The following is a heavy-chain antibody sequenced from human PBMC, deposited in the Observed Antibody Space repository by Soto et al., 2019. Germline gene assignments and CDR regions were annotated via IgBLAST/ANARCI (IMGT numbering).Heavy chain of an antibody. V-gene: IGHV5-51*01. CDR1: GYSFTNYW. J-gene: IGHJ6*02. Sequence: PGESLKISCNGSGYSFTNYWIGWVRQMPGKGLEWMGIIYPGDSDTKYSPSFQGQVTISVDKSITTAYLQWSSLKASDTAMYFCTTGITIFGVALALDVWGQGTTVTVSS. CDR2: IYPGDSDT. CDR3: TTGITIFGVALALDV. D-gene: IGHD3-3*01.